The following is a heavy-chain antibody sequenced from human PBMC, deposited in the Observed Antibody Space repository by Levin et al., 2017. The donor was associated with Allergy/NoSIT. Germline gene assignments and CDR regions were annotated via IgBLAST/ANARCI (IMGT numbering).Heavy chain of an antibody. V-gene: IGHV4-59*02. CDR3: ARVYCGGDCYPWLIQNSYYFDF. CDR1: GGSVSSYY. CDR2: MYHKGNS. D-gene: IGHD2-21*02. Sequence: SETLSLTCSVSGGSVSSYYWSWIRQPPGKGLEWIGYMYHKGNSKYNPSLRSRVTILVDTSKNQFSLKLNSVTAADTAVYYCARVYCGGDCYPWLIQNSYYFDFWGQGTLVTVSS. J-gene: IGHJ4*02.